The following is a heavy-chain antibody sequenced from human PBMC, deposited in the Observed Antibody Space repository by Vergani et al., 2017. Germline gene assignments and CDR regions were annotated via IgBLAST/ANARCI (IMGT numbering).Heavy chain of an antibody. CDR2: INPNSGGT. D-gene: IGHD4-23*01. CDR3: ARFDYGGNSGGYWFDP. J-gene: IGHJ5*02. V-gene: IGHV1-2*06. Sequence: QVQLVQSGPEVKKPGPSVKVSCKASGYTFTGYYMHWVRQAPGQGLEWMGRINPNSGGTNYEQKFQGRVTMTRDTSISTAYMELSRLRSDDTAVYYCARFDYGGNSGGYWFDPWGQGTLVTVSS. CDR1: GYTFTGYY.